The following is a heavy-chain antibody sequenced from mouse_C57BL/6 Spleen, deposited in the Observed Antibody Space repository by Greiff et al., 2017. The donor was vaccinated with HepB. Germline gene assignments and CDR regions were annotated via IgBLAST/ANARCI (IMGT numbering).Heavy chain of an antibody. CDR2: ISDGGSYT. CDR1: GFTFSSYA. V-gene: IGHV5-4*01. Sequence: EVKLMESGGGLVKPGGSLKLSCAASGFTFSSYAMSWVRQTPEKRLEWVATISDGGSYTYYPDNVKGRFTISRDNAQNNLYLQMSHLKSEDTAMYYCAREGGPYYFDYWGQGTTLTVSS. J-gene: IGHJ2*01. CDR3: AREGGPYYFDY.